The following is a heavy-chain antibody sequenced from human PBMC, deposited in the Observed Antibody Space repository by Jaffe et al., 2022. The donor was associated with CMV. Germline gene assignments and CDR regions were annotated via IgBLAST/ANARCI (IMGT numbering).Heavy chain of an antibody. CDR1: GFTLSSYG. CDR3: ARGSIAAHDYFDN. D-gene: IGHD6-6*01. Sequence: QVQLVESGGGVVQPGRSLRLSCAASGFTLSSYGMYWVRQAPGKGLEWVAAISHDGSDKHYVDSVKGRFTMSRDNSKNTVYLQMSSLRVEDTGVYYCARGSIAAHDYFDNWGQGTLVTVSS. CDR2: ISHDGSDK. V-gene: IGHV3-30*03. J-gene: IGHJ4*02.